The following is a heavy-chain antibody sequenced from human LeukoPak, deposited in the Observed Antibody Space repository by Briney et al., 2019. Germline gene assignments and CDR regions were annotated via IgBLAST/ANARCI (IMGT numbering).Heavy chain of an antibody. J-gene: IGHJ4*02. CDR1: GYTFTGYH. Sequence: ASVKVSCKASGYTFTGYHMHWVRQAPGQGLEWMGMIYPRDGSTSYAQRFQDRVTVTRDTSTSTVHMELSGLRSEDTAVYYCARDQEGFDYWGQGTLVTVSS. CDR3: ARDQEGFDY. CDR2: IYPRDGST. V-gene: IGHV1-46*01.